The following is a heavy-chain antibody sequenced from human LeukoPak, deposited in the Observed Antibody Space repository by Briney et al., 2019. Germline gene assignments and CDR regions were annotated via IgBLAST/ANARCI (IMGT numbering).Heavy chain of an antibody. CDR3: ANSKDYGEAPFDY. V-gene: IGHV3-23*01. Sequence: GGSLRLSCAASGFTFSSYAMSWVRQAPGKGLEWVSAISGSGGSTYYVDSVKGRFTISRDNSKNTLYLQMNSLRAEDTAVYYCANSKDYGEAPFDYWGQGTLVTVSS. J-gene: IGHJ4*02. CDR1: GFTFSSYA. D-gene: IGHD4-17*01. CDR2: ISGSGGST.